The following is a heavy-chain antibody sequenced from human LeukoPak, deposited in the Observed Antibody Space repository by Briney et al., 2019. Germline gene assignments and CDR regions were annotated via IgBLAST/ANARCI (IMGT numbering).Heavy chain of an antibody. CDR2: IYYSGST. CDR1: GGSISSSSYY. CDR3: ARLGYYGSGSPWFDP. D-gene: IGHD3-10*01. Sequence: KPSETLSLTCTVSGGSISSSSYYWGWIRQPPGKGLEWIGSIYYSGSTYYNPSLKSRVTISVDTSKNQFSLKLSSVTAADTAVYYCARLGYYGSGSPWFDPWGQGTLVTVSS. J-gene: IGHJ5*02. V-gene: IGHV4-39*01.